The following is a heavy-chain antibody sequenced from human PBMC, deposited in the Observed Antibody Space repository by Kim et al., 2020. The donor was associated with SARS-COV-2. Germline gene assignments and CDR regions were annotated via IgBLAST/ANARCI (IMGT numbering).Heavy chain of an antibody. D-gene: IGHD3-22*01. CDR2: IWYDGSNK. V-gene: IGHV3-33*01. CDR1: GFTFSSYG. CDR3: ARGFHDSSGYPGY. J-gene: IGHJ4*02. Sequence: LSLTCAASGFTFSSYGMHWVRQAPGKGLEWVAVIWYDGSNKYYADSVKGRFTISRDNSKNTLYLQMNSLRAEDTAVYYCARGFHDSSGYPGYWGQGTLVTVSS.